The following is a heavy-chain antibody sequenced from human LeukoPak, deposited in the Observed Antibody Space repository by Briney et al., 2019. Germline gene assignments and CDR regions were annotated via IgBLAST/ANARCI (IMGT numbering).Heavy chain of an antibody. CDR2: IYYSGNT. V-gene: IGHV4-39*07. J-gene: IGHJ3*02. CDR1: GDSISTSNSY. Sequence: PSETLSLTCTVSGDSISTSNSYWGWIRQPPGKGLEWIGSIYYSGNTYYNASLKSRVTISVDTSKNQFSLKLSSVTAADTAVYYCASSSNWNDVGAVDIWGQGTMVTVSS. D-gene: IGHD1-20*01. CDR3: ASSSNWNDVGAVDI.